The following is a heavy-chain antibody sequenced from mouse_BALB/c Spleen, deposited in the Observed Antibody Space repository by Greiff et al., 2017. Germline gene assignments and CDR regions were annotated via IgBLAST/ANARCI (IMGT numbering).Heavy chain of an antibody. J-gene: IGHJ2*01. Sequence: EVQVVESGGGLVQPGGSRKLSCAASGFTFSSFGMHWVRQAPEKGLEWVAYISSGSSTIYYADTVKGRFTISRDNPKNTLFLQMTSLRSEDTAMYYCARGAPHFDYWGQGTTLTVSS. CDR1: GFTFSSFG. CDR3: ARGAPHFDY. V-gene: IGHV5-17*02. CDR2: ISSGSSTI.